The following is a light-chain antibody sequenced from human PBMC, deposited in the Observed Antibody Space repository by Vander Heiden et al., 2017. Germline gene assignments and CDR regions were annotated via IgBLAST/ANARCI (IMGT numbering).Light chain of an antibody. CDR2: WAS. CDR1: QSGLYSSNNKNY. V-gene: IGKV4-1*01. Sequence: DIVFIQSPDSVAVSLGGTATIHCKSSQSGLYSSNNKNYLAWYQQKPGQPPKLLIYWASTRETGVPDRFSGSGSGTDFTLTISSLQAEDVAVYYCQQYYSTPWTFGQGTKVEIK. J-gene: IGKJ1*01. CDR3: QQYYSTPWT.